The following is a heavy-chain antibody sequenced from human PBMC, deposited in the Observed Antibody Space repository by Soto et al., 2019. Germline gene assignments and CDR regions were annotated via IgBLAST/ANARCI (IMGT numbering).Heavy chain of an antibody. CDR2: ISGSGGST. V-gene: IGHV3-23*01. J-gene: IGHJ6*02. CDR3: AKDQLGAGYYYGMDV. CDR1: GFTFSSYA. Sequence: EVQLLESGGGLVQPGGSLRLSCAASGFTFSSYAMSWVRQAPGKGLEWVSAISGSGGSTYYADSVKGRFTISRDNSKNTLYLQMNGLRAEDTAVYYCAKDQLGAGYYYGMDVWGQGTTVTVSS. D-gene: IGHD3-16*01.